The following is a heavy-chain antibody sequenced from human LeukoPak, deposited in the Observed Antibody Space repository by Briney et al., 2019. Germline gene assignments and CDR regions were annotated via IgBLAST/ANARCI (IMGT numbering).Heavy chain of an antibody. CDR1: GYTLTDLS. V-gene: IGHV1-24*01. CDR2: FDPEDGET. CDR3: ATALRFLDNLAFDI. Sequence: ASVKVSCKVSGYTLTDLSMHWVRQAPGKGLEWMGGFDPEDGETIYAQKFQGRVTMPEDTSTETAYMELSSLRSEDTAVYYCATALRFLDNLAFDIWGQGTMVTVSS. D-gene: IGHD3-3*01. J-gene: IGHJ3*02.